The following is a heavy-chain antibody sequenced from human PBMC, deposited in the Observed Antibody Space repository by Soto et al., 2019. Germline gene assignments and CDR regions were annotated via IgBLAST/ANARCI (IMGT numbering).Heavy chain of an antibody. D-gene: IGHD1-26*01. CDR3: ASYRTLGC. CDR1: GFTLSNFW. J-gene: IGHJ4*02. CDR2: IKEDGIEK. Sequence: EVQLVESGCGLVQPWGSLSLSCGASGFTLSNFWMRWVRQAPGKGLECVASIKEDGIEKTYVDSVKGRFTISRDNAQNSLYLQMNSLRAEDAAVYYCASYRTLGCWGQVNQVIVSS. V-gene: IGHV3-7*03.